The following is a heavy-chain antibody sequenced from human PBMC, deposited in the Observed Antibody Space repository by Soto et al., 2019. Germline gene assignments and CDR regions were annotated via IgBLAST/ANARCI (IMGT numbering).Heavy chain of an antibody. CDR2: IGLDGGKP. D-gene: IGHD3-10*01. CDR1: GYTFKDYG. J-gene: IGHJ5*02. Sequence: ASVKVSCKASGYTFKDYGISWVRQAPGQGLEWMGWIGLDGGKPKTNYGQKFQGRVTMTTDTSTATVYMEVRSLRSDDTAVYFCARDYYQVGSYWTDCFDPWGQGTLVTVSS. V-gene: IGHV1-18*01. CDR3: ARDYYQVGSYWTDCFDP.